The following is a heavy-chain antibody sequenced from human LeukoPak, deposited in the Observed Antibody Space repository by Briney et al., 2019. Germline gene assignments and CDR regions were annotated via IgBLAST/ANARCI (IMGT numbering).Heavy chain of an antibody. Sequence: QPGGSLRLSCAASGFTFSTYDMSWVRQAPGKGLEWVSGISGSADITYYADSVKGRFTISRDNSKNTLFLQMNSLRAEDTAVYYCAKKSLSAYDSRGYRTLGPFDYWGQGTLVTVSS. CDR2: ISGSADIT. CDR3: AKKSLSAYDSRGYRTLGPFDY. J-gene: IGHJ4*02. V-gene: IGHV3-23*01. CDR1: GFTFSTYD. D-gene: IGHD3-22*01.